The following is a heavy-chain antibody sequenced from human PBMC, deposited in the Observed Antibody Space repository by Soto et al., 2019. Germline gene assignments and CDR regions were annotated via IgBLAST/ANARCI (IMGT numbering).Heavy chain of an antibody. CDR3: ARDPPFFYSSSSDPNFDY. D-gene: IGHD6-6*01. Sequence: ASVKVSCKASGYTFTSYGISWVRQAPGQGLEWMGWISAYNGNTNYAQKLQGRVTMTTDTSTSTAYMELRSLRSDDTAVYYCARDPPFFYSSSSDPNFDYWGQGTLVTVSS. J-gene: IGHJ4*02. V-gene: IGHV1-18*01. CDR1: GYTFTSYG. CDR2: ISAYNGNT.